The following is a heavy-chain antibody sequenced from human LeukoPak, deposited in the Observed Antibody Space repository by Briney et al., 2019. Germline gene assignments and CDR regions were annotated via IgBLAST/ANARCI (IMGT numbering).Heavy chain of an antibody. J-gene: IGHJ4*02. Sequence: GASVKDSCKASGYTFTSYGISWVRQAPGQGLEWMGWISAYNGNTNYAQKLQGRVTMTTDTSTSTAYMELRSLRSDDTSVYYCARVAVAGTQLHFDYWGQGTLVTVSS. CDR2: ISAYNGNT. CDR1: GYTFTSYG. CDR3: ARVAVAGTQLHFDY. D-gene: IGHD6-19*01. V-gene: IGHV1-18*01.